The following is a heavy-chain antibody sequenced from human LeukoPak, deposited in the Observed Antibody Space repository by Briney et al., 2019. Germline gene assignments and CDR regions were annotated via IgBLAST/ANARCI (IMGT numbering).Heavy chain of an antibody. Sequence: PSETLSLTCTVSGGSISSYYWSWIRQPPGKGLEWIGYIYYSGSTNYNPSLKSRVTISVDTSKNQFSLKLSSVTAADTAVYYCTRAERVWFGELLTGYFDYWGQGTLVTVSS. D-gene: IGHD3-10*01. CDR1: GGSISSYY. CDR3: TRAERVWFGELLTGYFDY. V-gene: IGHV4-59*01. CDR2: IYYSGST. J-gene: IGHJ4*02.